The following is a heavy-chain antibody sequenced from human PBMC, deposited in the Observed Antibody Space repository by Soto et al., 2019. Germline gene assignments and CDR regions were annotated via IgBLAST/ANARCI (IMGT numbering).Heavy chain of an antibody. J-gene: IGHJ4*02. CDR2: INSGGSRT. D-gene: IGHD2-21*02. CDR3: ARGNCSGDTCFFGGTH. V-gene: IGHV3-74*01. Sequence: EVQLAESGGVLVQPGGSLRLSCVASGFTFSDHWMHWVRQAPGKGLVWVSRINSGGSRTNYADSVKGRFTIPRDNAKNTLYLEMNSLSVEDTAVYYCARGNCSGDTCFFGGTHWGRGTLVTVSS. CDR1: GFTFSDHW.